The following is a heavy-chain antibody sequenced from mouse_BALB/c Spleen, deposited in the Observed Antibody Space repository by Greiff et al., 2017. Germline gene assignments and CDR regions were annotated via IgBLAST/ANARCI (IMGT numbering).Heavy chain of an antibody. V-gene: IGHV10-1*02. CDR2: IRSKSNNYAT. CDR1: GFTFNTYA. D-gene: IGHD2-4*01. J-gene: IGHJ3*01. CDR3: VRPSATFYYDYVAWFAY. Sequence: DVKLVESGGGLVQPKGSLKLSCAASGFTFNTYAMNWVRQAPGKGLEWVARIRSKSNNYATYYADSVKDRFTISRDDSQSMLYLQMNNLKTEDTAMYYCVRPSATFYYDYVAWFAYWGQGTLVTVSA.